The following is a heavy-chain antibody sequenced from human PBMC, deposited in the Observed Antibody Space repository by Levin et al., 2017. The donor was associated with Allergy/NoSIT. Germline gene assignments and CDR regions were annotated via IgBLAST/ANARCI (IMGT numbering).Heavy chain of an antibody. J-gene: IGHJ4*02. D-gene: IGHD1-26*01. CDR3: ARDRNSGSGSSTPYFDY. CDR1: GFTFSTYS. Sequence: GGSLRLSCAASGFTFSTYSMNWVRQAPGEGLEWVSSISSSSSYIYYADSVKGRFTISRDNAENSLYLQMNSLRAEDTAVYYCARDRNSGSGSSTPYFDYWGQGSLVTVSS. V-gene: IGHV3-21*01. CDR2: ISSSSSYI.